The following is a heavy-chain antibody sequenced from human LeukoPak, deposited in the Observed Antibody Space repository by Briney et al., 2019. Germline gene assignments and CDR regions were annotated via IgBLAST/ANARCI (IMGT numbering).Heavy chain of an antibody. CDR3: AGGDRNGWYFNY. D-gene: IGHD6-25*01. CDR2: IKEDGSAQ. Sequence: GGSLRLSCAASGFTFNSYWMSWVRQAPGKGLEWVANIKEDGSAQYYVDSVKGRFTISRDNVKNSLHLQMNSLRADDTALYFCAGGDRNGWYFNYWGQGTLVAVSS. CDR1: GFTFNSYW. V-gene: IGHV3-7*03. J-gene: IGHJ4*02.